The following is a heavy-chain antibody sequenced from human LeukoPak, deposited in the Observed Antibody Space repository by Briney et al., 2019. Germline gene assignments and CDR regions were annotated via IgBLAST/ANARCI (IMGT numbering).Heavy chain of an antibody. CDR1: GGSISSGSYY. J-gene: IGHJ6*03. CDR3: ARDPGLYYMDV. V-gene: IGHV4-61*02. CDR2: IYTSGST. Sequence: PSETLSLTCTVSGGSISSGSYYWSWIRQPAGKGLEWIGRIYTSGSTNYNPSLKSRVTISVDTSKNQFSLKLSSVTAADTAVYYCARDPGLYYMDVWGKGTTVTISS. D-gene: IGHD1-14*01.